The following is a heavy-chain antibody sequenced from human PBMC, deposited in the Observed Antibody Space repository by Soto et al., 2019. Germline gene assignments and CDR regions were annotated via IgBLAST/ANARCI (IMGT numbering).Heavy chain of an antibody. V-gene: IGHV4-34*01. CDR2: INHSGST. J-gene: IGHJ6*02. CDR1: GGSFSGYY. Sequence: QVQLQQWGAGLLKPSETLSLTCAVYGGSFSGYYWSWIRQPPGKGLEWIGEINHSGSTNYNPSLKSRVTISVDTSKNQFSLKLSSVTAADTAVYYCARPPRGSNYGMDVWGQGTTVTVSS. CDR3: ARPPRGSNYGMDV.